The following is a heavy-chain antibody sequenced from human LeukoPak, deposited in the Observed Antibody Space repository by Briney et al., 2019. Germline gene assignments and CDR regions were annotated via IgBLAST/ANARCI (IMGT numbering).Heavy chain of an antibody. CDR1: GFTFSSYW. D-gene: IGHD3-3*01. CDR2: IKQDGSEK. Sequence: GGSLRLSCAASGFTFSSYWMSWVRQAPGKGLEWVANIKQDGSEKYYVDSVKGRFPIYRDNAKNSLYLQMNRLRAEDTAVYYCARGTVFGVVIPHFDYWGQGTLVTVSS. J-gene: IGHJ4*02. CDR3: ARGTVFGVVIPHFDY. V-gene: IGHV3-7*01.